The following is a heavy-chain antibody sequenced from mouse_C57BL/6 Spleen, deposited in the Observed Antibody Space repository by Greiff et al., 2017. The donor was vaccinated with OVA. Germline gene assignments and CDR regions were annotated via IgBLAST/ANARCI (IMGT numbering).Heavy chain of an antibody. CDR2: ISDGGSYT. V-gene: IGHV5-4*01. Sequence: EVQVVESGGGLVKPGGSLKLSCAASGFTFSSYAMSWVRQTPEKRLEWVATISDGGSYTYYPDNVKGRFTISRDNAKNNLYLQMSHLKSEETAMYYCARMGSDGYYFDYWGQGTTLTVSS. D-gene: IGHD1-2*01. CDR1: GFTFSSYA. J-gene: IGHJ2*01. CDR3: ARMGSDGYYFDY.